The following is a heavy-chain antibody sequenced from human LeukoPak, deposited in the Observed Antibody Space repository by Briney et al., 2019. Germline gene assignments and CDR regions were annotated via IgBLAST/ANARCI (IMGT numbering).Heavy chain of an antibody. CDR2: ISGSGDST. CDR1: GFTFSSYA. V-gene: IGHV3-23*01. D-gene: IGHD2-15*01. J-gene: IGHJ4*02. CDR3: AKKVPADLGSYFDY. Sequence: GGSLRLSCAASGFTFSSYAMSWVRQAPGKGLEWVSAISGSGDSTYSTDSVKGRFTISRDNSKNTLYLQMNSLRAEDTAVYYCAKKVPADLGSYFDYWGQGTLVTVSS.